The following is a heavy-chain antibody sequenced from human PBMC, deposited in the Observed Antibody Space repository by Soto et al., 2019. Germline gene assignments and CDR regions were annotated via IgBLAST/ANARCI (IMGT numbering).Heavy chain of an antibody. Sequence: QVQLVQSGAEVKKPGSSVKVSCRAPGGTFNSHTITWVRQAPGQGLEWMGGIMPMFGVTNYARKFQGRLTMTANESTTTAYMGVSGLTSEDTAVYYCAGEGVPSSMSLPWMGYHYYGLDVWGQGTTVIVSS. D-gene: IGHD2-2*01. CDR2: IMPMFGVT. CDR3: AGEGVPSSMSLPWMGYHYYGLDV. CDR1: GGTFNSHT. J-gene: IGHJ6*02. V-gene: IGHV1-69*12.